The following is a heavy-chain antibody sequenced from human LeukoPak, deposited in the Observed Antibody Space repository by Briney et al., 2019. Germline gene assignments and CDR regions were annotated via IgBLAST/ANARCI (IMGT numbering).Heavy chain of an antibody. CDR2: ISSSGSTI. J-gene: IGHJ4*02. CDR1: GFTFSDYY. Sequence: GGSLRLSCAASGFTFSDYYMSWIRQAPGKGLEWVSYISSSGSTIYYADSVKGRFTISRDNAKNSLHLQMDSLRGDDTAVYYCARLRRNSDRSGYYYYYDYWGQGTLVTVSS. D-gene: IGHD3-22*01. V-gene: IGHV3-11*04. CDR3: ARLRRNSDRSGYYYYYDY.